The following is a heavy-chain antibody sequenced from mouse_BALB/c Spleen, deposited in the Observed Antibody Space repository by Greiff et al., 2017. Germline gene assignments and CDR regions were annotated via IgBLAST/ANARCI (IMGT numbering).Heavy chain of an antibody. V-gene: IGHV5-9-4*01. Sequence: DVQLVESGGGLVKPGGSLKLSCAASGFTFSSYAMSWVRQSPEKRLEWVAEISSGGSYTYYPDTVTGRFTISRDNAKNTLYLEMSSLRSEDTAMYYCARDGATATLFAYWGQGTLVTVSA. CDR1: GFTFSSYA. D-gene: IGHD1-2*01. J-gene: IGHJ3*01. CDR2: ISSGGSYT. CDR3: ARDGATATLFAY.